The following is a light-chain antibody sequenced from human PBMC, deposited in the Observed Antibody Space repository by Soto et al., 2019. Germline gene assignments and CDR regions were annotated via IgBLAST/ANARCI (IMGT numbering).Light chain of an antibody. CDR2: DAS. J-gene: IGKJ5*01. Sequence: DIVLTQSPDTLSLSPGESATLSCRASQSLGRHLAWYQHKPGQAPRLLIYDASHRATGIPVRFSGSGSDSDFTLTISSLEPEDFAVYYCQQRSYPITFGQGTRLEIK. V-gene: IGKV3-11*01. CDR3: QQRSYPIT. CDR1: QSLGRH.